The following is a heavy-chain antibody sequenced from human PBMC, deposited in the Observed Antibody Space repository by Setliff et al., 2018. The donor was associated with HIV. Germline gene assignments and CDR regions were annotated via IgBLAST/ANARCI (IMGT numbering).Heavy chain of an antibody. CDR3: ARGYPVSYYYYMDV. Sequence: PSETLSLTCTVSGGSISSYYWSWIRQPPGKGLEWIGYIYYSGSTNYNPSLKSRVTISVDTSKNQFSLKLSSVTAADTAVYYCARGYPVSYYYYMDVWGKGTTVTVSS. CDR1: GGSISSYY. CDR2: IYYSGST. D-gene: IGHD3-16*02. V-gene: IGHV4-59*12. J-gene: IGHJ6*03.